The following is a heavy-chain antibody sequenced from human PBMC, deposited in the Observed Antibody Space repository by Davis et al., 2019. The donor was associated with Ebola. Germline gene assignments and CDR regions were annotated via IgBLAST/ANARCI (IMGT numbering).Heavy chain of an antibody. V-gene: IGHV3-33*08. CDR2: IWYDGSNK. CDR1: RFTFSSYG. D-gene: IGHD6-19*01. CDR3: ARERIAVAGPIYYYYGMDV. J-gene: IGHJ6*02. Sequence: GGSLRLSCAASRFTFSSYGMHWVRQAPGKGLEWVAVIWYDGSNKYYADSVKGRFTISRDNSKNTLYLQMNSLRAEDTAVYYCARERIAVAGPIYYYYGMDVWGQGTTVTVSS.